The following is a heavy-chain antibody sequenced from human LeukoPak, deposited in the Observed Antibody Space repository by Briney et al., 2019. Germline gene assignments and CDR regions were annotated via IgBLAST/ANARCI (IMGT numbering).Heavy chain of an antibody. CDR1: GYTFTSYY. CDR3: ASSLSYYDFWSGYYIRGWFDP. CDR2: INPSGGST. Sequence: ASVKVSCKASGYTFTSYYMHWVRQAPGQGLEWMGIINPSGGSTSYAQKFQGRVTMTRDTSTSTVCMELSSLRSEDTAVYYCASSLSYYDFWSGYYIRGWFDPWGQGTLVTVSS. J-gene: IGHJ5*02. V-gene: IGHV1-46*01. D-gene: IGHD3-3*01.